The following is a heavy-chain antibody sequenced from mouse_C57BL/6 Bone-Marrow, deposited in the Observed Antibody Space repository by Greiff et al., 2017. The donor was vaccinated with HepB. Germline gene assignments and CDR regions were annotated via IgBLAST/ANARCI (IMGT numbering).Heavy chain of an antibody. CDR2: IRNKANGYTT. CDR1: GFTFTDYY. CDR3: ARLGNPYYFDY. Sequence: EVMLVESGGGLVQPGGSLSLSCAASGFTFTDYYMSWVRQPPGKALEWLGFIRNKANGYTTEYSASVKGRFTISRDNSQSILYLQMNALRAEDSATYYCARLGNPYYFDYWGQGTTLTVSS. V-gene: IGHV7-3*01. J-gene: IGHJ2*01. D-gene: IGHD2-1*01.